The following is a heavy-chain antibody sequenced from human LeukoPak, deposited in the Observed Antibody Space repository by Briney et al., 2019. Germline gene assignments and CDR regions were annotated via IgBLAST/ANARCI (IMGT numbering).Heavy chain of an antibody. D-gene: IGHD2-2*01. CDR1: GFTFSSYS. V-gene: IGHV3-48*04. Sequence: GGSLRLSCAASGFTFSSYSMNWVRQAPGKGLEWVSYISSSSSTIYYADSVKGRFTISRDNAKNSLYLQMSSLRAEDTAVYYCAREGEWYCSSTSCYDYWGQGTLVTVSA. CDR3: AREGEWYCSSTSCYDY. CDR2: ISSSSSTI. J-gene: IGHJ4*02.